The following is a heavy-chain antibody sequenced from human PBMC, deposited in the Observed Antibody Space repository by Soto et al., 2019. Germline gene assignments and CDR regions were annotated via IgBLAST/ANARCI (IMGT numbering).Heavy chain of an antibody. CDR1: GYTFTSYG. V-gene: IGHV1-18*04. J-gene: IGHJ2*01. D-gene: IGHD5-12*01. Sequence: QVQLVQSGAEVKKPGASVKVSCKASGYTFTSYGISWVRQAPGQGLEWMGWISAYNGNTNYAQKLQGRVTMTTDTSTSTAYMELRSLRSDDAAVYYCAREYSGYDRYWYFDLWGRGSLVTVSS. CDR3: AREYSGYDRYWYFDL. CDR2: ISAYNGNT.